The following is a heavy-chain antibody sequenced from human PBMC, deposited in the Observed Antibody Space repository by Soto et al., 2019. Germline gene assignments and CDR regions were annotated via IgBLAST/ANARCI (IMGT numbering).Heavy chain of an antibody. Sequence: QVQLVESGGGVVQPGRSLRLSCAASGFTFSSYGMHWVRQAPCKGLEWVAVISYDGSNKYYADSVKGRFTISRDNSKNTLYLQMNSLRAEDTAVYYCAKDRDIVVVVAALQHWGQGTLVTVSS. J-gene: IGHJ1*01. CDR3: AKDRDIVVVVAALQH. CDR1: GFTFSSYG. CDR2: ISYDGSNK. V-gene: IGHV3-30*18. D-gene: IGHD2-15*01.